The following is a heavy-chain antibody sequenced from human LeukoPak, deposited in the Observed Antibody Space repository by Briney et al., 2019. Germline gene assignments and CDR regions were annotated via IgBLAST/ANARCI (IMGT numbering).Heavy chain of an antibody. CDR2: IKQDGSEK. CDR1: GYTFTTYY. Sequence: GASVKVSCKASGYTFTTYYMHWVRQAPGKGLEWVANIKQDGSEKNYVDSLKGRFTISRDNAKNSLYLQMNSLRVEDTAVYYCARDLYRIVVVPHYFDYWGQGTLVTVSS. J-gene: IGHJ4*02. D-gene: IGHD3-22*01. CDR3: ARDLYRIVVVPHYFDY. V-gene: IGHV3-7*01.